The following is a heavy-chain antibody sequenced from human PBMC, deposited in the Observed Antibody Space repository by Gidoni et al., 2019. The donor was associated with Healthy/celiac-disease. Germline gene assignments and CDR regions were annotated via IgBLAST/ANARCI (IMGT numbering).Heavy chain of an antibody. Sequence: EVQLVESGGGLVKPGGSRRLSCAASGFTFSRYSMNWVRQAPGKGLEWVSSISTSSSYIYYADSVKGRFTISRDNAKNSLYLKMNSLRAEDTAVYYCARDGICTFGGVIVIFDYWGQGTLVTVSS. V-gene: IGHV3-21*01. CDR3: ARDGICTFGGVIVIFDY. CDR2: ISTSSSYI. J-gene: IGHJ4*02. CDR1: GFTFSRYS. D-gene: IGHD3-16*02.